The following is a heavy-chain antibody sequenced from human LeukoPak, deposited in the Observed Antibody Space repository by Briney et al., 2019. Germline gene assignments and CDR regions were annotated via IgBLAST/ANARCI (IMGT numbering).Heavy chain of an antibody. CDR1: GFSFDDYS. D-gene: IGHD5-12*01. J-gene: IGHJ4*02. CDR2: IIWDESGT. CDR3: AKDATRWGEGSGYYFDS. V-gene: IGHV3-43*01. Sequence: GGSLRLSCAASGFSFDDYSMHWVRQAPGKGLEWVSLIIWDESGTYYADSVKGRFTISRDNRKNSLYLQMNTLRTEDTALYYCAKDATRWGEGSGYYFDSWGQGTLVTVSS.